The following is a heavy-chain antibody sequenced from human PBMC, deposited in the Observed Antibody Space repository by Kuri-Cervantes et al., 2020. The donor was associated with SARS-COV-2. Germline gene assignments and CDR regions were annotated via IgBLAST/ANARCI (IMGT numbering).Heavy chain of an antibody. D-gene: IGHD3-22*01. CDR1: GGSISSHY. Sequence: ESLKISCTVSGGSISSHYWSWIRQPPGKGLEWIGYIYYSGGTNYNPSLKSRVTISVDTSKNQFSLKLSSVTAADTAVYYCAEGWLLHNWFDPWGQGTLVTVSS. J-gene: IGHJ5*02. V-gene: IGHV4-59*08. CDR2: IYYSGGT. CDR3: AEGWLLHNWFDP.